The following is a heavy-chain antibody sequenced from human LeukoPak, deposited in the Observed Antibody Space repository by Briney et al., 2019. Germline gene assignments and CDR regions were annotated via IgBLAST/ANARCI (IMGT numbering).Heavy chain of an antibody. CDR1: GYTFIGYY. V-gene: IGHV1-2*06. CDR2: INPNSGGT. CDR3: ARDPDYYDSSGYYYTHMDV. J-gene: IGHJ6*03. Sequence: GASVKVSCKASGYTFIGYYMHWVRQAPGQGLEWMGRINPNSGGTNYAQKFQGRVTMTRDTSISTAYTELSRLRSDDTAVYYCARDPDYYDSSGYYYTHMDVWGKGTTVTVSS. D-gene: IGHD3-22*01.